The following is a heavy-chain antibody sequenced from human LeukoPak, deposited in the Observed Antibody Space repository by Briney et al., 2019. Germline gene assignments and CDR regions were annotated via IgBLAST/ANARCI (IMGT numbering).Heavy chain of an antibody. Sequence: KPGGSLILSCAASGFTFSSYTMNWVRQAPGKGLDWVSSITGDNAHIFYADSVQGRFTISRDNAINSLYLQMSGLTAEDTAVYYCARVRGYSRDFWGRGTLVTVSS. CDR2: ITGDNAHI. CDR1: GFTFSSYT. CDR3: ARVRGYSRDF. J-gene: IGHJ4*02. D-gene: IGHD5-12*01. V-gene: IGHV3-21*01.